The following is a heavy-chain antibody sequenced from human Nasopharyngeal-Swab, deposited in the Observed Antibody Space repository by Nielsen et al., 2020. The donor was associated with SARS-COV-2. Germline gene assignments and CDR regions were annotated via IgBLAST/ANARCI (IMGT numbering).Heavy chain of an antibody. CDR3: ARDDGDHRGYFDY. CDR1: GGSISSGDYY. D-gene: IGHD4-17*01. V-gene: IGHV4-30-4*01. CDR2: IYYSGST. Sequence: LRLSCTVSGGSISSGDYYWSWIRQPPGKGLEWIGYIYYSGSTYYNLSLKSRVTISVDTSKNQFSLKLSSVTAADTAVYYCARDDGDHRGYFDYWGQGTLVTVSS. J-gene: IGHJ4*02.